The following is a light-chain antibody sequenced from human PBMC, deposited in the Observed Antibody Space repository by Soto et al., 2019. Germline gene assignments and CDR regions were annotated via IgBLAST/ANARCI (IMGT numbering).Light chain of an antibody. Sequence: QSLLTQPRSVSGTPGQSVTISCTGTSSDVGGYNYVSWYQQHPGRAPKLMIYDVSKRPSGVPDRFSGSKSGNTASLTISGLQAEDEADYYCCSYAGSYTYVFGTGTKLTV. CDR2: DVS. CDR1: SSDVGGYNY. V-gene: IGLV2-11*01. J-gene: IGLJ1*01. CDR3: CSYAGSYTYV.